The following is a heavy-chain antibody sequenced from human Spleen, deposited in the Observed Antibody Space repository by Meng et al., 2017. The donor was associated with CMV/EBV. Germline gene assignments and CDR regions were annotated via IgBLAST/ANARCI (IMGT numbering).Heavy chain of an antibody. CDR2: ISYDGSNK. CDR3: ARDRGLYSDYVYYFDY. Sequence: SAFTFSTHAMNWVRLAPGKVLEWVAVISYDGSNKSYSDSVKGRFTISRDNSKNTLYLHMNRLRGEDTAVYYCARDRGLYSDYVYYFDYWGQGTLVTVSS. CDR1: AFTFSTHA. J-gene: IGHJ4*02. D-gene: IGHD4-11*01. V-gene: IGHV3-30*01.